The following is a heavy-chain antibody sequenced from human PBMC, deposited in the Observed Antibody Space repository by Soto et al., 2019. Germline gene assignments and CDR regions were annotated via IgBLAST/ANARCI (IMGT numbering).Heavy chain of an antibody. CDR3: ARANSSSWYFDAFDI. J-gene: IGHJ3*02. CDR1: GFTFSSYS. Sequence: GGSLRLSGAASGFTFSSYSMNWVRQAPGKGLEWFSSISSRSSYIYYADSVKGRFTISRDNAKNSLYLQMNSLRAEYTAVYYCARANSSSWYFDAFDIWGQGTMVTVSS. CDR2: ISSRSSYI. V-gene: IGHV3-21*01. D-gene: IGHD6-13*01.